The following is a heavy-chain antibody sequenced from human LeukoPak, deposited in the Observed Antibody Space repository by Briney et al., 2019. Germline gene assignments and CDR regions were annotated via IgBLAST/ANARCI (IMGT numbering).Heavy chain of an antibody. CDR3: ARGPLHSSGYCAFDI. Sequence: ASVKVSCKASGGTFSSYAISWVRQAPGQGLEWMGWMNPNSGNTGYAQKFQGRVTMTRNTSISTAYMELSSLRSEDTAVYYCARGPLHSSGYCAFDIWGQGTMVTVSS. V-gene: IGHV1-8*02. CDR2: MNPNSGNT. D-gene: IGHD3-22*01. CDR1: GGTFSSYA. J-gene: IGHJ3*02.